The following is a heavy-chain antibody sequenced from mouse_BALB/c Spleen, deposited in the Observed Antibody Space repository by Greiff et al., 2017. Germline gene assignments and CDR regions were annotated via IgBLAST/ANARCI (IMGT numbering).Heavy chain of an antibody. D-gene: IGHD2-14*01. CDR3: TRGAYYRYDDAMDY. J-gene: IGHJ4*01. V-gene: IGHV1-5*01. CDR1: GYTFTSYW. CDR2: IYPGNSDT. Sequence: VQLKESGTVLARPGASVKMSCKASGYTFTSYWMHWVKQRPGQGLEWIGAIYPGNSDTSYNQKFKGKAKLTAVTSTSTAYMELSSLTNEDSAVYYCTRGAYYRYDDAMDYWGQGTSVTVSS.